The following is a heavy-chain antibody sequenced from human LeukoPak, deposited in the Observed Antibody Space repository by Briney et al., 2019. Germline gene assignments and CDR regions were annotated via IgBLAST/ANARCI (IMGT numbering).Heavy chain of an antibody. J-gene: IGHJ4*02. Sequence: GGSLRLSCAASGFTVTNYAMYWVRQAPGKGLEWVSAISGRDDSTYYADSVKGRFTISRDTSKNTLSLQMNSLRAEDTAVYYCAKWGDYDILTGYYDPDYWGQGTLVTVSS. V-gene: IGHV3-23*01. CDR3: AKWGDYDILTGYYDPDY. CDR2: ISGRDDST. CDR1: GFTVTNYA. D-gene: IGHD3-9*01.